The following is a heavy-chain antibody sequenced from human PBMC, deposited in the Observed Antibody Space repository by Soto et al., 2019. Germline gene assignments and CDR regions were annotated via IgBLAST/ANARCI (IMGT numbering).Heavy chain of an antibody. J-gene: IGHJ4*02. Sequence: SETLSLTCTVSGASISSGGYYWSWIRHHPGKGLEFIGYIYNTGGTTYNPSLRSRITITPDTSKNQFSLQLNSVTPEDTSVYYCARETTTVRGIINHFDYWGQGTLVTVSS. V-gene: IGHV4-31*03. CDR1: GASISSGGYY. CDR2: IYNTGGT. D-gene: IGHD3-10*01. CDR3: ARETTTVRGIINHFDY.